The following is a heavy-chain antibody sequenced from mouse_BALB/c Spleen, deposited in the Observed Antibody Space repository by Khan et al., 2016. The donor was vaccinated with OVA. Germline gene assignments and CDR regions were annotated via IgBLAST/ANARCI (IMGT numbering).Heavy chain of an antibody. Sequence: QIQLVQSGPELKKPGETVRISCKASGYTFTNAGMQWVQKMPGKGLKWIGWINTHSGVPKYAEDFKGRFAFSLETSAGTVYLQITNLKNEDTATYFCARGGAAYYRNDGGAMDYWGQGTSVTVSS. J-gene: IGHJ4*01. V-gene: IGHV9-4*02. CDR1: GYTFTNAG. D-gene: IGHD2-14*01. CDR2: INTHSGVP. CDR3: ARGGAAYYRNDGGAMDY.